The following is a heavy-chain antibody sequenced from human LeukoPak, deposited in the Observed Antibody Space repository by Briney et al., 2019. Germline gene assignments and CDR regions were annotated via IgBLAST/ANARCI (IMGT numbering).Heavy chain of an antibody. J-gene: IGHJ4*02. CDR2: ISKDGGNK. CDR3: AKRSGSPHNFDY. D-gene: IGHD1-1*01. CDR1: GFTFDEHD. Sequence: GGSLRLSCAASGFTFDEHDMHWVRQVPGKGLEWVCLISKDGGNKHYADSVKGRFSISRENNRNSLSLQMNSLRSEDTALYFCAKRSGSPHNFDYWGQGALVTVSS. V-gene: IGHV3-43*02.